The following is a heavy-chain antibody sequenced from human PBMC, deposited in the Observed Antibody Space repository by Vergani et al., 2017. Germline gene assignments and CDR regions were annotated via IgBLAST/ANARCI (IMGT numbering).Heavy chain of an antibody. CDR1: GGTFSSYT. CDR3: ARGPYCSSTSCYTDFDY. V-gene: IGHV1-69*02. CDR2: IIPILGIA. Sequence: QVQLVQSGAEVKKPGSSVKVSCKASGGTFSSYTISWVRQAPGQGLEWMGRIIPILGIANYAQKFQGRVTITADKSTSTAYMELSSLRSEDTAVYYCARGPYCSSTSCYTDFDYWGQGTLVTVSS. D-gene: IGHD2-2*02. J-gene: IGHJ4*02.